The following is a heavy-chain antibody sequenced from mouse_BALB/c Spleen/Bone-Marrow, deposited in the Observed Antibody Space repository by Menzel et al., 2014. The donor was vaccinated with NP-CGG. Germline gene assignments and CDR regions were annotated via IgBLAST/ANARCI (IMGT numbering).Heavy chain of an antibody. V-gene: IGHV1S41*01. D-gene: IGHD3-3*01. CDR2: IAPGSGSS. Sequence: DLVKPGASVKLSCKASGYTFXSYWINWIKQRPGQGLEWMGRIAPGSGSSYYNEMFKGKATLTVDTSSSTAYIQLSSLSSEDSAVYFCARGGLHYFDYWGQGTTLTVSS. CDR3: ARGGLHYFDY. J-gene: IGHJ2*01. CDR1: GYTFXSYW.